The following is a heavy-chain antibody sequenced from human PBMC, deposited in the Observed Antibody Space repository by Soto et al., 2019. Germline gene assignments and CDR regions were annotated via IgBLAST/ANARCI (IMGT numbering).Heavy chain of an antibody. CDR2: IWYDGSNK. V-gene: IGHV3-33*01. Sequence: QVQLVESGGGVVQPGRSLRLSCAASGFTFSSYGMHWVRQAPGKGLEWVAVIWYDGSNKYYADSVKGRFTISRDNSKNTLYLQMNSLRAEDTAVYYCARDIGGRGYFDYWGQGTLVTVSS. D-gene: IGHD3-10*01. CDR1: GFTFSSYG. J-gene: IGHJ4*02. CDR3: ARDIGGRGYFDY.